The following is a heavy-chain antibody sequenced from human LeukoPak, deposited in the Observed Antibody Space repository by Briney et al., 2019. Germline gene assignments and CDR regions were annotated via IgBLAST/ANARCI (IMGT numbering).Heavy chain of an antibody. CDR1: GSSISSSTW. V-gene: IGHV4-4*02. CDR3: VVWKGDYTVDY. J-gene: IGHJ4*02. CDR2: VFCSGST. D-gene: IGHD4-17*01. Sequence: SETLSLTCAVSGSSISSSTWWTWVRQPPGKGLEWIGEVFCSGSTNSNPSLKSRLTMSVDESKHEFSLKLTSVTAADTAVYYCVVWKGDYTVDYWGQGTLVTVSS.